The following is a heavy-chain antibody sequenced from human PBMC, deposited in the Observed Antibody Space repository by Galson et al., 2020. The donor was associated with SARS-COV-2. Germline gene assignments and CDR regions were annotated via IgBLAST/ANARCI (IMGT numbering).Heavy chain of an antibody. CDR2: MYYTGTT. CDR1: GGSISTIDYY. D-gene: IGHD6-13*01. CDR3: AKAQWSSSLYYFDY. V-gene: IGHV4-39*07. Sequence: PSETLSLTCTVSGGSISTIDYYWAWIRQPPGKGLEWIGSMYYTGTTYYNPSLKSRVAISLDKSKNQFSLRVNSMTAADTAVYFCAKAQWSSSLYYFDYWGQGTLVTVSS. J-gene: IGHJ4*02.